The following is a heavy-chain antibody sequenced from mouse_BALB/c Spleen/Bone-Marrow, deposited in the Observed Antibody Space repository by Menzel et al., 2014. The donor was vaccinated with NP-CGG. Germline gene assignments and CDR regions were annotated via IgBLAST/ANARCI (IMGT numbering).Heavy chain of an antibody. CDR2: ISTYSGNT. D-gene: IGHD3-2*01. Sequence: VQLQQSGPELVSPGVSVKISCKASGYTFTDYAIHWVKQSHSKRLEWIGIISTYSGNTNYNQKFKGKATMTVDKPSSTAYMELARLTSEDSAIYYCARDISGYVRAMDYWGQGTSVTVSS. J-gene: IGHJ4*01. V-gene: IGHV1-67*01. CDR1: GYTFTDYA. CDR3: ARDISGYVRAMDY.